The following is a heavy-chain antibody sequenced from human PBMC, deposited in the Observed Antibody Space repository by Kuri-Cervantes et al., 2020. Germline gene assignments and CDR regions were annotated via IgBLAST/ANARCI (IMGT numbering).Heavy chain of an antibody. J-gene: IGHJ4*02. CDR1: GFTFSSYA. Sequence: GESLKISCAASGFTFSSYAMGWVRQAPGKGLEWVSALSAGGGSTYYADSVKGRFTISRDNSKKTIYLQMNTLTVEDTAVYYCARDGTAVAGFFDFWGQGSLVTVSS. V-gene: IGHV3-23*01. CDR3: ARDGTAVAGFFDF. CDR2: LSAGGGST. D-gene: IGHD6-19*01.